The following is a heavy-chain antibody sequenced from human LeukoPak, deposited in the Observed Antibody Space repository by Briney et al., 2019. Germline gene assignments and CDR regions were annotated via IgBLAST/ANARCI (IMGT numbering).Heavy chain of an antibody. CDR2: ISHSGST. D-gene: IGHD4-17*01. J-gene: IGHJ6*02. CDR1: GGSFSGYY. V-gene: IGHV4-34*01. Sequence: SETLSLTCAVYGGSFSGYYWSWIRQPPGKGLEWIGEISHSGSTNYNPSLKSRVTISVDTSKNQFSLKLSSVTAADTAVYYCARLVPLFYGDASYYYYFYGMDVWGQGTTVTVSS. CDR3: ARLVPLFYGDASYYYYFYGMDV.